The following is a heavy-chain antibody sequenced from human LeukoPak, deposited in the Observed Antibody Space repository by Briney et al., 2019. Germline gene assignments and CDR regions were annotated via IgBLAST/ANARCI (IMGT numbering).Heavy chain of an antibody. D-gene: IGHD3-22*01. CDR1: GFAFISYG. V-gene: IGHV3-30*02. CDR2: IRYDGTNE. J-gene: IGHJ4*02. Sequence: GGSLRLSCAASGFAFISYGMHWVRRAPGKGLEWVAFIRYDGTNEYYADSVKGRFTISRDNAKNSLFLQMNSLRAEDTALYYCARSLYYYDSSGYYGIDYWGQGTLVTVSS. CDR3: ARSLYYYDSSGYYGIDY.